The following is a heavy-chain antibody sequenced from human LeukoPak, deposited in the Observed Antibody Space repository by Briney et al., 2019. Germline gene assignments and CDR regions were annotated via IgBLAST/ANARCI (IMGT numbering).Heavy chain of an antibody. J-gene: IGHJ6*03. CDR2: ISSSSSYI. V-gene: IGHV3-21*01. D-gene: IGHD6-19*01. CDR1: EFTFSDAW. CDR3: AKDLVAGSSGWVLMDV. Sequence: GGSLRLSCAASEFTFSDAWMNWVRQAPGKGLEWVSSISSSSSYIYYADSVKGRFTISRDNSKNTLYLQMNSLRAEDTAVYYCAKDLVAGSSGWVLMDVWGKGTTVTVSS.